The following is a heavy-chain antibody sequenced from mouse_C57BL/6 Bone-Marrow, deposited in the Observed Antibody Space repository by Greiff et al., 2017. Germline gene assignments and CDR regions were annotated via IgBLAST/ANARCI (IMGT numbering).Heavy chain of an antibody. J-gene: IGHJ3*01. CDR2: INPSTGGT. CDR1: GYSFTGYY. Sequence: VQLQQSGPELVKPGASVKISCKASGYSFTGYYMNWVKQSPEKSLEWIGEINPSTGGTTYNQKFKAKATLTVDKSSSTADMQRKSLSSEDSAVYDCASCGYGFDDWGQGTLVTVSA. D-gene: IGHD1-2*01. V-gene: IGHV1-42*01. CDR3: ASCGYGFDD.